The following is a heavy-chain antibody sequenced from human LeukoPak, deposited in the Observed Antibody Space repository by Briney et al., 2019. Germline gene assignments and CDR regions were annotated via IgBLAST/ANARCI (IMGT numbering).Heavy chain of an antibody. CDR2: ISAYNGNT. J-gene: IGHJ4*02. Sequence: VASVNVSCKASGYTFTSYGISWVRQAPGQGLEWMGWISAYNGNTNYAQKLQGRVTMTTDTSTSTAYMELRSLRSDDTAVYYCARVTPGEGTLDYWGQGTLVTVSS. CDR1: GYTFTSYG. CDR3: ARVTPGEGTLDY. V-gene: IGHV1-18*01. D-gene: IGHD3-10*01.